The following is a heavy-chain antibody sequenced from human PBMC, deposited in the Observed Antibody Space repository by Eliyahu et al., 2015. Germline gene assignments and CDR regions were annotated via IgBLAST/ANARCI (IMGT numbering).Heavy chain of an antibody. J-gene: IGHJ3*02. D-gene: IGHD6-19*01. CDR2: IYWDDDK. Sequence: QITLKESGPTLVKPTQTLTLTCTFSGFSLXTSGVGVGWIRQPPGKALEWLALIYWDDDKRYSPSLKSRLTITKDTSKNQVVLTMTNMDPVDTATYYCAHRRWVGSGWGNDAFDIWGQGTMVTVSS. CDR3: AHRRWVGSGWGNDAFDI. V-gene: IGHV2-5*02. CDR1: GFSLXTSGVG.